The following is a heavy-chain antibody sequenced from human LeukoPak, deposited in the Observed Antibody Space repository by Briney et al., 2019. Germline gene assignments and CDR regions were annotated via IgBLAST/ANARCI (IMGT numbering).Heavy chain of an antibody. CDR1: GFTFSSYG. V-gene: IGHV3-33*05. J-gene: IGHJ4*02. CDR2: ISYDGSNK. D-gene: IGHD3-3*01. CDR3: ARDERLLSFLK. Sequence: PGGSLRLSCAVSGFTFSSYGMHWVRQAPGKGLEWVAVISYDGSNKYYADSVKGRFTISRDNSKNTLYLQMNSLRAEDTAIYYCARDERLLSFLKWGQGTLVTVSS.